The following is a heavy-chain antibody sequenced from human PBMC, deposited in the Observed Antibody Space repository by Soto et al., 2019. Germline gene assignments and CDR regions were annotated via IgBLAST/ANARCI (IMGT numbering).Heavy chain of an antibody. CDR1: GGTFSSYA. CDR3: ARDRTSLLWFGELSYYYYYGMDV. J-gene: IGHJ6*02. D-gene: IGHD3-10*01. CDR2: IIPIFGTA. Sequence: SVKVSCKASGGTFSSYAISWVRQAPGQGLEWMGGIIPIFGTANYAQKLQGRVTMTTDTSTSTAYMELRSLRSDDTAVYYCARDRTSLLWFGELSYYYYYGMDVWGQGTTVTVSS. V-gene: IGHV1-69*05.